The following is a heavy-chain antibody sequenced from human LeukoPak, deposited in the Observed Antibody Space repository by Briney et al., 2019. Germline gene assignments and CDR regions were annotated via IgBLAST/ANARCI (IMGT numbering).Heavy chain of an antibody. CDR2: IYHSGST. CDR1: GGSISSGGYS. CDR3: AREMRYYDILTGSANY. D-gene: IGHD3-9*01. V-gene: IGHV4-30-2*05. J-gene: IGHJ4*02. Sequence: SETLSLTCAVSGGSISSGGYSWSWIRQPPGKGLEWIGYIYHSGSTYYNPSLKSRVTISVDTSKNQFSLKLSSVTAADTAVYYCAREMRYYDILTGSANYWGQGTLVTVSS.